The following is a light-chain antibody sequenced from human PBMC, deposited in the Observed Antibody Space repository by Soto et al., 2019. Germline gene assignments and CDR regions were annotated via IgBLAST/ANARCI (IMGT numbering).Light chain of an antibody. V-gene: IGLV2-14*01. CDR1: SSDVGAHNF. CDR2: EIS. Sequence: QSVLTQPASVSGSPGQSITISCTGTSSDVGAHNFVSWYQQHPGKAPKLIFYEISNRPPGLSDRFSGSKSGTTASLTISGLQAEYEADYFYSSYTTNKTLLFGGGTKVTVL. J-gene: IGLJ2*01. CDR3: SSYTTNKTLL.